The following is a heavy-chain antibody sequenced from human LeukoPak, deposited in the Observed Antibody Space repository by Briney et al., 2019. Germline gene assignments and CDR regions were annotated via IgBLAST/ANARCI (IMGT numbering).Heavy chain of an antibody. D-gene: IGHD3-3*01. CDR2: IYTSGST. Sequence: PSQTLSLTCTVSGGSISSGSDYWSWIRQPAGKGLEWIGLIYTSGSTNYNPSLKSRVTISVDTSKNQFSLKLSSVTAADTAVYYCATNHPGDYDFWSGPKNYYYYYMNVWGKGNTVTVSS. J-gene: IGHJ6*03. V-gene: IGHV4-61*02. CDR1: GGSISSGSDY. CDR3: ATNHPGDYDFWSGPKNYYYYYMNV.